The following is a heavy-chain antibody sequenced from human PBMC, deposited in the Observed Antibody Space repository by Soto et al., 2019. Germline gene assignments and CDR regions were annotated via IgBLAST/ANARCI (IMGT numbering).Heavy chain of an antibody. Sequence: GGSLRLSCAAFGFTFSDHHMDWVRQAPGEGLELIARIRNKAKRNSIEYAASVRGRFTISRDDSKSSLYLQMNSLKTEDTAVYYCAKMSTGNNGPDYWGQGTLVTVSS. D-gene: IGHD4-4*01. V-gene: IGHV3-72*01. CDR3: AKMSTGNNGPDY. CDR1: GFTFSDHH. J-gene: IGHJ4*02. CDR2: IRNKAKRNSI.